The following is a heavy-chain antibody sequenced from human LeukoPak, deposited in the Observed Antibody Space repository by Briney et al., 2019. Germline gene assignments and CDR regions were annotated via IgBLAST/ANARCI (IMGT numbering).Heavy chain of an antibody. J-gene: IGHJ6*02. CDR3: ARDVTVTDYYYYGMDV. Sequence: ASVKVTCKASGGTFSIYAISWVRQAPGQGLEWMGRIIPILGIASYAQKFQGRVTITADKSTNTAYMELGSLRSEDTAVYYCARDVTVTDYYYYGMDVWGQGTTVTVSS. CDR1: GGTFSIYA. CDR2: IIPILGIA. D-gene: IGHD4-17*01. V-gene: IGHV1-69*04.